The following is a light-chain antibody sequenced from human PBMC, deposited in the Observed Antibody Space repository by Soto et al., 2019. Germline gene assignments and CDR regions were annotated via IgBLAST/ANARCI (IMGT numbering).Light chain of an antibody. CDR3: QQSCSAPT. J-gene: IGKJ1*01. CDR2: GAS. Sequence: EIVLTQSPGTLSLSPGERATLSCRASHSVSSSFLAWYQQKLGQTPRLLIYGASSRAPGSPDRFSGSGSGTDYTLPSSRLEHEDVADYYSQQSCSAPTFGQGTKVEIK. CDR1: HSVSSSF. V-gene: IGKV3-20*01.